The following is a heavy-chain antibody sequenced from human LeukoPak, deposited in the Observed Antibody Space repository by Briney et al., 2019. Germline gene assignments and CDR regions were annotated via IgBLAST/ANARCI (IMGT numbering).Heavy chain of an antibody. CDR2: IYPGDSDT. D-gene: IGHD3-10*01. CDR3: ARGVWFGELPEYYFDY. Sequence: KCGESLKISCKGSGYSFISYWIGWVRQMPGKGLDWMGIIYPGDSDTRYSPSFQGQVTISADKSISTAYLQWRSLKASDTAMYYCARGVWFGELPEYYFDYWGQGTLVTVSS. J-gene: IGHJ4*02. V-gene: IGHV5-51*01. CDR1: GYSFISYW.